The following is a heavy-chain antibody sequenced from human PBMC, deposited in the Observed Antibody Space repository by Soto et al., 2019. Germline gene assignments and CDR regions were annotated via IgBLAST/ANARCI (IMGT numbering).Heavy chain of an antibody. Sequence: GASVKVSCKXSGGTFSSYAISWVRQAPGQGLEWMGGIIPIFGTANYAQKFQGRVTITADESTSTAYLELSGLRSEDPAVYYCAFYYYDSSGYHDYWGQGTLVTGSS. V-gene: IGHV1-69*13. CDR1: GGTFSSYA. D-gene: IGHD3-22*01. J-gene: IGHJ4*02. CDR3: AFYYYDSSGYHDY. CDR2: IIPIFGTA.